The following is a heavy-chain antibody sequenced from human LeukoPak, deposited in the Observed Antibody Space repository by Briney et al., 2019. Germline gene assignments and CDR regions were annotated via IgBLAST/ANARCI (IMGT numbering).Heavy chain of an antibody. Sequence: GGSLRLSCAASGFTFSDYYMSWIRQAPGKGLEWVSYISSSGSYTIYADSVKGRFTISRDNAKNSLYLQMNSLRAEDTAVYYCVRLKYGSPQHWGQGTLVTVSS. J-gene: IGHJ1*01. CDR2: ISSSGSYT. CDR3: VRLKYGSPQH. V-gene: IGHV3-11*06. CDR1: GFTFSDYY. D-gene: IGHD1-26*01.